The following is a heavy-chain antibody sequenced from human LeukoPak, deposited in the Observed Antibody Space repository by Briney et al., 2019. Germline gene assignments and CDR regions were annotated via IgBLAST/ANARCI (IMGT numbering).Heavy chain of an antibody. CDR1: GGSISSSSYY. Sequence: SETLSLTCTVSGGSISSSSYYWGWSRQPPGKGLEWIGSIYYSGSTYYNPSLKSRVTISVDTSKNQFSLKLSSVTAADTAVYYCARVYGSGSSYFDYWGQGTLVTVSS. D-gene: IGHD3-10*01. CDR2: IYYSGST. CDR3: ARVYGSGSSYFDY. V-gene: IGHV4-39*07. J-gene: IGHJ4*02.